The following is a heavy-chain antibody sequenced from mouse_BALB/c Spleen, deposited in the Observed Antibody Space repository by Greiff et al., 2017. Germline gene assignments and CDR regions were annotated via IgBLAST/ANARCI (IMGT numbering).Heavy chain of an antibody. CDR3: ARLRYDGGAMDY. D-gene: IGHD2-14*01. Sequence: QVQLKESGAELARPGASVKLSCKASGYTFTSYWMQWVKQRPGQGLEWIGAIYPGDGDTRYTQKFKGKATLTADKSSSTAYMQLSSLASEDSAVYYCARLRYDGGAMDYWGQGTSVTVSS. CDR2: IYPGDGDT. V-gene: IGHV1-87*01. CDR1: GYTFTSYW. J-gene: IGHJ4*01.